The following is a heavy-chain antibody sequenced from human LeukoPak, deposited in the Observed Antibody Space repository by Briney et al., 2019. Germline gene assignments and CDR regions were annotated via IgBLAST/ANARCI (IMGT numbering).Heavy chain of an antibody. D-gene: IGHD5-18*01. CDR2: IYSTGNT. CDR1: GGSISSGDRY. J-gene: IGHJ4*02. Sequence: SQTLSLTCTVSGGSISSGDRYWSWIRQSPGKGLVWIGYIYSTGNTYYNPSLKSRVIISVDTSKNQFSLELNSVTAADTAVYYCARDSYSYGYGGFDYWGQGILVTVSS. V-gene: IGHV4-30-4*01. CDR3: ARDSYSYGYGGFDY.